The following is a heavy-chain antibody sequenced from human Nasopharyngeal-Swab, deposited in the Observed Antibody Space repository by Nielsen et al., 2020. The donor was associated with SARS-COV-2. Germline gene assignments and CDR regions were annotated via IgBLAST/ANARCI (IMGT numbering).Heavy chain of an antibody. V-gene: IGHV3-23*01. D-gene: IGHD6-13*01. J-gene: IGHJ5*02. Sequence: GESLKISCAASGFTFSTYAMTWVRQAPGKGLEWVSTITGNGDTTYYADSVKGRFTISRDNSKNSLYLQMNSLRAEDTAIYYCARPLSRDSTWTTEANWFDPWGQGTLVTVSS. CDR2: ITGNGDTT. CDR3: ARPLSRDSTWTTEANWFDP. CDR1: GFTFSTYA.